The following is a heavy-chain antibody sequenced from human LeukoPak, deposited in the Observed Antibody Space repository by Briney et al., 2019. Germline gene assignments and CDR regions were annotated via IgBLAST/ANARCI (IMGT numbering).Heavy chain of an antibody. Sequence: PGGSLRLSCAASGFTFSSYAMHWVRQAPGKGLEYVSAISSNGGSTYYANSVKGRFTISRDNSKNTLCLQMGSLRAEDMAVYYCASFHDDAFDIWGQGTMVTVSS. D-gene: IGHD2/OR15-2a*01. CDR2: ISSNGGST. V-gene: IGHV3-64*01. CDR3: ASFHDDAFDI. CDR1: GFTFSSYA. J-gene: IGHJ3*02.